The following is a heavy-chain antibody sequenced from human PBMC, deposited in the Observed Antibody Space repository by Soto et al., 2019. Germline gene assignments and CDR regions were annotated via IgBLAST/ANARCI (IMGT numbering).Heavy chain of an antibody. V-gene: IGHV4-34*01. Sequence: PSETLTLTCAVYGGSFSGYYWSWIRQPTGKGLEWIGEINHSGSTNYYPSLKSRVTISVDTSKNQFSLKLSSVTAADTAVYYCERVRTYFDYWGQGTLVTVSS. CDR2: INHSGST. J-gene: IGHJ4*02. CDR3: ERVRTYFDY. CDR1: GGSFSGYY.